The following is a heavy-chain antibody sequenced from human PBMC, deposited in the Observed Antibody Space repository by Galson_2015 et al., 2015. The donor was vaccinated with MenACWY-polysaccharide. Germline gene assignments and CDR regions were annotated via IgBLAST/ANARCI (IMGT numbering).Heavy chain of an antibody. J-gene: IGHJ4*02. V-gene: IGHV3-23*01. D-gene: IGHD6-13*01. Sequence: SLRLSCAASGFSFSAYGMRWVRQAPGRGLEWVSGSGSGGGLYYADSVKGRFTVSRDNSKNTLYLQMNNLRAEDTAVYYCAKVGPRSSWTMGLDYWGQGTLVTVSS. CDR1: GFSFSAYG. CDR3: AKVGPRSSWTMGLDY. CDR2: SGSGGGL.